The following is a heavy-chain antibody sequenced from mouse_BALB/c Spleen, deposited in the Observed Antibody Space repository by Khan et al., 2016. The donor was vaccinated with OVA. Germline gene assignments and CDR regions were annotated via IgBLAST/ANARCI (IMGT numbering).Heavy chain of an antibody. CDR2: INTNTGEP. Sequence: QIQLVQSGPELTKPGETVKISCKAAGYTFTNYGMNWVKQAPGKDLKWMGWINTNTGEPTYAEELKGRFAFSLDTSANTAYLLINNVKNEDTATYVCARRYRTAYPLYYYPLDYWGQGTSVTVSS. D-gene: IGHD1-2*01. V-gene: IGHV9-3*02. J-gene: IGHJ4*01. CDR1: GYTFTNYG. CDR3: ARRYRTAYPLYYYPLDY.